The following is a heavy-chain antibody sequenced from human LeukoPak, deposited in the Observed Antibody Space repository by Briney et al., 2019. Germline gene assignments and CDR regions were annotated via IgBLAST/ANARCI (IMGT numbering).Heavy chain of an antibody. Sequence: GASVKVSCKASGYTFTGYYMHWVRQAPGQGLEWMGWINPNSGGTDYAQKFQGRVTMTRDTSISTAYMELSRLRSDDTAVYYCARAGVVPAATDFDYWGQGTLVTVSS. CDR2: INPNSGGT. CDR1: GYTFTGYY. V-gene: IGHV1-2*02. D-gene: IGHD2-2*01. CDR3: ARAGVVPAATDFDY. J-gene: IGHJ4*02.